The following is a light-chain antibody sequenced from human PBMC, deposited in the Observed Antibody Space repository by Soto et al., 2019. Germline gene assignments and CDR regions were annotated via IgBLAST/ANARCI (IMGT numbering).Light chain of an antibody. V-gene: IGKV1-39*01. Sequence: DIQMTQSPSSLSASVGDRVTITCRASQSISSYLNWYQQKPGKAPKLLTYAASSLQSGVPSRFSGSGSGTDFTLTISSLQPEDFATYYCQKSYSTPLTFGQGTRLEIK. CDR3: QKSYSTPLT. J-gene: IGKJ5*01. CDR2: AAS. CDR1: QSISSY.